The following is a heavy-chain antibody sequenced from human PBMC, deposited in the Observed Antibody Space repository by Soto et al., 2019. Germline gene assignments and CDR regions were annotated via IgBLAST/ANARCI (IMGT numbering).Heavy chain of an antibody. CDR3: ARSPRSSPYFDF. J-gene: IGHJ4*02. CDR1: GFAFSNYW. V-gene: IGHV5-51*01. CDR2: IYPGDHET. Sequence: KRGESLKISCKTSGFAFSNYWVGWVRQMPGKGFEWMGIIYPGDHETRYSPSFLGKVTISAETSINTAYLQWSSLEASDSAFYFCARSPRSSPYFDFWGQGALVTVSS. D-gene: IGHD6-13*01.